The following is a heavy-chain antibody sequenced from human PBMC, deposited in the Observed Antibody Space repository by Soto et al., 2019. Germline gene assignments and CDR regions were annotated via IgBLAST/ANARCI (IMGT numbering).Heavy chain of an antibody. V-gene: IGHV1-3*01. J-gene: IGHJ5*02. CDR3: ARYRYDFWSGYYGNWFDP. Sequence: ASVKVSCKASGYTFTSYAMHCVRQAPGQGLEWMGWINAGNGNTKYSQKFQGRVTITRDTSASTAYMELSSLRSEDTAVYYCARYRYDFWSGYYGNWFDPWGQGTPVTVSS. CDR1: GYTFTSYA. D-gene: IGHD3-3*01. CDR2: INAGNGNT.